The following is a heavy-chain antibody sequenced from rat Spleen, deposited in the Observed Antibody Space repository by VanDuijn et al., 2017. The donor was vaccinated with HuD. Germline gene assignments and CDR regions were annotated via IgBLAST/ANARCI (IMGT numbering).Heavy chain of an antibody. D-gene: IGHD1-11*01. Sequence: EVQLVESNGGLVQPGRSLKLSCAASGFTFSDYYMAWVRQAPTKGLEWVATISYDNYSTYYRDSVKGRFTISRDNAENTVYLQMNSLRSEDTATYYCSKEGRGYTFDYWGQGVMVTVSS. J-gene: IGHJ2*01. V-gene: IGHV5-20*01. CDR1: GFTFSDYY. CDR2: ISYDNYST. CDR3: SKEGRGYTFDY.